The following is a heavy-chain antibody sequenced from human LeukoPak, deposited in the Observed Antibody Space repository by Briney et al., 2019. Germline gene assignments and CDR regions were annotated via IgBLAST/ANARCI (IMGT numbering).Heavy chain of an antibody. Sequence: ASVKVSRKASLYTLTRYYMYAVRQAPGQRRAWVGGSYPNSSGTNYAQKYQGRVTMTRDTSISTAYMELSRLRSDDTAVYYCARGSYYYDSREGPFDYWGQGTLVTVSS. D-gene: IGHD3-22*01. V-gene: IGHV1-2*02. CDR3: ARGSYYYDSREGPFDY. CDR2: SYPNSSGT. CDR1: LYTLTRYY. J-gene: IGHJ4*02.